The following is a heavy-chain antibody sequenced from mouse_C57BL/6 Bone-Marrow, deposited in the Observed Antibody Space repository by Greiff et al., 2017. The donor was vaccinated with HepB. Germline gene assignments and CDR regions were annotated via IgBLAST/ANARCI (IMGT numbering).Heavy chain of an antibody. CDR1: GFTFSSYA. CDR3: ARDGYKGGYYVDY. V-gene: IGHV5-4*01. J-gene: IGHJ2*01. CDR2: ISAGGSYT. Sequence: DVMLVESGGGLVKPGGSLKLSCAASGFTFSSYAMSWVRQTPEKRLEWVATISAGGSYTYYPDNVKGQFTISRDKAKNNLYLQMSHLKSEDTAIYYCARDGYKGGYYVDYWGQGTTLTDST. D-gene: IGHD1-2*01.